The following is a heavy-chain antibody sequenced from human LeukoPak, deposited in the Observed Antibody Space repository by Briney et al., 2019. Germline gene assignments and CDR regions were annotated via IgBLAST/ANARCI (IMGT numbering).Heavy chain of an antibody. J-gene: IGHJ4*02. CDR1: GYTFTGYY. V-gene: IGHV1-2*04. CDR2: INPNSGGT. D-gene: IGHD3-22*01. CDR3: ARGGGYYDTLLYFDY. Sequence: GASVKVSCKASGYTFTGYYMHWVRQAPGQGLEWMGWINPNSGGTNYAQKFQGWVTMTRDTSISTAYMELSRLRSDDTAVYYCARGGGYYDTLLYFDYWGQGTLVTVSS.